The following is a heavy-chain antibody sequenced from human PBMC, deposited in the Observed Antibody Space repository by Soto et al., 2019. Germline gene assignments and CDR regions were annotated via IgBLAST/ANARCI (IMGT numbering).Heavy chain of an antibody. CDR2: IYYSGST. V-gene: IGHV4-59*01. D-gene: IGHD3-22*01. J-gene: IGHJ5*02. CDR1: GGSISSYY. CDR3: ARRQLYYYDSSGYYTGIWFDP. Sequence: SETLSLTCTVSGGSISSYYWSWIRQPPGKGLEWIGYIYYSGSTNYNPSLKSRVTISVDTSKNQFSLKLSSVTAADTAVYYCARRQLYYYDSSGYYTGIWFDPWGQGTLVTVSS.